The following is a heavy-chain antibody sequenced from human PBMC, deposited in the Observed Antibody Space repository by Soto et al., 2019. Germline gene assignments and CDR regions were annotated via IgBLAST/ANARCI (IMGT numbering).Heavy chain of an antibody. CDR2: ISGSGGST. J-gene: IGHJ6*02. CDR1: GFTFSSYA. CDR3: SRDCSRTSGDGAGSYYYYGMDV. D-gene: IGHD2-2*01. V-gene: IGHV3-23*01. Sequence: GGSLRLSCASSGFTFSSYAMSWVRQAPGKGLEWVSAISGSGGSTYYADSVKGRFTISRDNSKNTLYLQMNSLRAEDTAVYYCSRDCSRTSGDGAGSYYYYGMDVWGQGTTVTVSS.